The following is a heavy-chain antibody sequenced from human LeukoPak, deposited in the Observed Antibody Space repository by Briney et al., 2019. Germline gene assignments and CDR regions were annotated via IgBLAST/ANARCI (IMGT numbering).Heavy chain of an antibody. J-gene: IGHJ6*03. CDR1: TYSISSNCY. V-gene: IGHV4-38-2*02. D-gene: IGHD5-18*01. CDR3: ARVTGYSEGYHYYMDV. CDR2: IHHSGST. Sequence: PSETLSLTCTVSTYSISSNCYWGWIRQPPGKGLEWIGRIHHSGSTYDNLSLKSRVTMSVDTSKSQFSLSLSSVTAADTAAYYCARVTGYSEGYHYYMDVWGKGTMVTVSS.